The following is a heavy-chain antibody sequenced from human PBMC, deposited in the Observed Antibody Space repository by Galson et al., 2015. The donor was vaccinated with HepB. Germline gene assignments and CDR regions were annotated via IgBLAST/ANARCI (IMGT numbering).Heavy chain of an antibody. V-gene: IGHV2-5*02. CDR3: AHSSSRELQWFGDLFWARPGYYALDV. J-gene: IGHJ6*02. CDR2: IYWDDNK. Sequence: PALVKPTQTLTLTCTLSGFSLSTTGVGVNWIRQPPGKALEWLAPIYWDDNKHYSPSLRSRLSITRDTSKNQVVLTMTNMDPVDTATYYCAHSSSRELQWFGDLFWARPGYYALDVWGHGTTVTVSS. D-gene: IGHD3-10*01. CDR1: GFSLSTTGVG.